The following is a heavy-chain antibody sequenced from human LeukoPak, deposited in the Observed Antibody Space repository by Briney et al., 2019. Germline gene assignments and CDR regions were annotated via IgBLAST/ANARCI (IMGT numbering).Heavy chain of an antibody. J-gene: IGHJ5*02. CDR1: GGSISSSSYY. D-gene: IGHD2-21*02. CDR2: IYYSGST. Sequence: SETLSLTCTVSGGSISSSSYYWGWIRQPPGKGLEWIGSIYYSGSTYYNPSLKSRVTISVDTSKNQFSLKLSSVTAADTAVYYCARHVGDHCGGDCYYGNWFDPWGQGTLVTVSS. CDR3: ARHVGDHCGGDCYYGNWFDP. V-gene: IGHV4-39*01.